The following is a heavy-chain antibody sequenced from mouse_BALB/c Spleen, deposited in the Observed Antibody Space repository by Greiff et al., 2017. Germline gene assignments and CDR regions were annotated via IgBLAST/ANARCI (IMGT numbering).Heavy chain of an antibody. CDR3: ARDGGYLFAY. D-gene: IGHD2-3*01. CDR1: GFSLTSYG. J-gene: IGHJ3*01. CDR2: IWAGGST. Sequence: VKLVVSGPGLVAPSQSLSITCTVSGFSLTSYGVHWVRQPPGKGLEWLGVIWAGGSTNYNSALMSRLSISKDNSKSQVFLKMNSLQTDDTAMYYCARDGGYLFAYWGQGTLVTVSA. V-gene: IGHV2-9*02.